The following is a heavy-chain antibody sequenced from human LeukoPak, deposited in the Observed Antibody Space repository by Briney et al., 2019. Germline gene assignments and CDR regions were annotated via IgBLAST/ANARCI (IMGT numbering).Heavy chain of an antibody. V-gene: IGHV4-39*02. J-gene: IGHJ6*03. CDR3: ARLLSYDILTDNYYKYYMYV. CDR1: SASIISHNYY. D-gene: IGHD3-9*01. CDR2: IYYTGTT. Sequence: SETLSLTCTVSSASIISHNYYWGWIRQPPGKRLELIGSIYYTGTTFYNPSLKSRVTMSVDTSNNHFALKVNSVTAADTAVYYCARLLSYDILTDNYYKYYMYVWGKRTTVTVSS.